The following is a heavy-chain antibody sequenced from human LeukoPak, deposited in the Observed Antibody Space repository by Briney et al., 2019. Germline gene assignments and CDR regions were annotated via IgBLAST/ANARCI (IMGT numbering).Heavy chain of an antibody. CDR3: ARVFGYYYYFDY. CDR2: IYYSGST. V-gene: IGHV4-59*01. CDR1: GGSISSYY. Sequence: SETLSLTCTVSGGSISSYYWSWIRQPPGKGLEWIGYIYYSGSTNYNPSLKSRVTISVDTSKNQFSLKLSPVTAADTAVYYCARVFGYYYYFDYWGQGTLVTVSS. D-gene: IGHD3-22*01. J-gene: IGHJ4*02.